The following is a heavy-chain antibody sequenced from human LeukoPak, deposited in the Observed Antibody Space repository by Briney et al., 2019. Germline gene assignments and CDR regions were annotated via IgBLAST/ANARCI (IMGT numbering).Heavy chain of an antibody. CDR1: GYTFTSYY. J-gene: IGHJ4*02. CDR2: INPSGGST. D-gene: IGHD3-22*01. V-gene: IGHV1-46*01. CDR3: ARESPTYYYDSSGYYPGV. Sequence: ASVKVSCKASGYTFTSYYMHWVRQAPGQGLEWRGIINPSGGSTSYGQKFQGRVTMTRDMSTSTVYMELSSLRSEHTVVYYCARESPTYYYDSSGYYPGVWGQGTLVTVSS.